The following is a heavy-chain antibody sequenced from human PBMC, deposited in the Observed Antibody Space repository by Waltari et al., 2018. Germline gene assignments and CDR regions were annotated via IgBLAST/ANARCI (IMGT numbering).Heavy chain of an antibody. CDR1: GYNFDTYW. CDR2: IYPGDSDI. CDR3: ARSFYFEDSGSPEAFDI. Sequence: EEQLVQSGAEVRKPGESLKISCHGSGYNFDTYWIGWGRQMPGKGLEWMGMIYPGDSDIRSSPSFQGQVTISADSSISTAYLQWSSLKTSDTAIYYCARSFYFEDSGSPEAFDIWGQGTLVTVSS. D-gene: IGHD3-22*01. V-gene: IGHV5-51*01. J-gene: IGHJ3*02.